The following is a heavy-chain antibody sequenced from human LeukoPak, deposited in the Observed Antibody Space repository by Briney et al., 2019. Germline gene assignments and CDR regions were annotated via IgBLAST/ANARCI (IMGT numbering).Heavy chain of an antibody. V-gene: IGHV4-4*07. J-gene: IGHJ4*02. D-gene: IGHD3-10*01. CDR1: GGSISSYY. CDR3: ARGSPWFGGYGYFDY. Sequence: SETLSLTCTVSGGSISSYYWSWIRQPAGKGLEWIGRIYTSGSTNYNPSLKSRVTMSVDTSKNQSSLKLSSVTAADTAVYYCARGSPWFGGYGYFDYWGQGTLVTVSS. CDR2: IYTSGST.